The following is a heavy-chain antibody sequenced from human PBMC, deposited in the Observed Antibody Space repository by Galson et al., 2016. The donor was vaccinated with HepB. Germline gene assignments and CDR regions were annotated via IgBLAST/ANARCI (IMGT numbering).Heavy chain of an antibody. Sequence: TLSLTCTVSGASVSSYYWSWIRQPPGKGLEWIGYIYYSGSTNYNPSLKSRVTISGDTSKNQFSLKLSSVTAADTAVYYCAREGSSSWYNWFDPWGQGTLVTVSS. CDR2: IYYSGST. D-gene: IGHD6-13*01. J-gene: IGHJ5*02. V-gene: IGHV4-59*02. CDR1: GASVSSYY. CDR3: AREGSSSWYNWFDP.